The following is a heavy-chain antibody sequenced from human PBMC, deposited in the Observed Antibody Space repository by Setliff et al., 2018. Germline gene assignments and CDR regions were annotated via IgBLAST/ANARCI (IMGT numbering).Heavy chain of an antibody. CDR2: INHRGST. CDR3: ARGRNVAARLLDA. J-gene: IGHJ5*02. D-gene: IGHD6-6*01. Sequence: SETLSLTCAAYGGTFSDYHWTWIRQSPEKGLEWIGEINHRGSTNYNPSLKSRVTISIDTSKNQFSLRLNSVTAADTAIYYCARGRNVAARLLDAWGQGARGTVS. V-gene: IGHV4-34*01. CDR1: GGTFSDYH.